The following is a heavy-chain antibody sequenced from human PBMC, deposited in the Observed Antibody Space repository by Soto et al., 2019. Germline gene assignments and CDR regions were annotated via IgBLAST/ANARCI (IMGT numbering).Heavy chain of an antibody. V-gene: IGHV4-39*01. CDR2: IYYSGST. CDR3: ARHGAGGSYYYYGMDV. CDR1: AGSISSSSYY. D-gene: IGHD6-19*01. J-gene: IGHJ6*02. Sequence: SETLSLTCTVSAGSISSSSYYWGWIRQPPGKGLEWVGNIYYSGSTYYNPSLKSRVTISVDTSKNQFSLKLSSVTAADTAVYYCARHGAGGSYYYYGMDVWGQGTTVTVSS.